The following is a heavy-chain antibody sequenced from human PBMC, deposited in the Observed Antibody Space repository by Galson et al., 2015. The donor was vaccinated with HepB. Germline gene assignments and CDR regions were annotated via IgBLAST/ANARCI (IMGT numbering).Heavy chain of an antibody. D-gene: IGHD2-21*01. CDR2: IIPIFGTA. V-gene: IGHV1-69*13. J-gene: IGHJ4*02. CDR1: GGTFSSYA. Sequence: SVKVSCKASGGTFSSYAISWVRQAPGQGLEWMGGIIPIFGTANYAQKFQGRVTITADESTSTAYMELSSLRSEDTAVYYCARSGPYCGGDCYSFDYWGQGTLVTVSS. CDR3: ARSGPYCGGDCYSFDY.